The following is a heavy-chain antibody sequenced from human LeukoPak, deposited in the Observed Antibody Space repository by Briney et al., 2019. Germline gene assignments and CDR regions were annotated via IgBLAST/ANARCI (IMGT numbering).Heavy chain of an antibody. CDR1: GFAFSSYG. CDR3: ARDSYGPPYYYGMDV. J-gene: IGHJ6*04. V-gene: IGHV3-30*03. CDR2: ISYDGSNK. D-gene: IGHD5-18*01. Sequence: GRSLRLSCAASGFAFSSYGMHWVRQAPGQGLEWGAVISYDGSNKYYADSVKGRFIISRDNTKNTLYLQMNSLRAEDTGMYYCARDSYGPPYYYGMDVWGKGTTVTVSS.